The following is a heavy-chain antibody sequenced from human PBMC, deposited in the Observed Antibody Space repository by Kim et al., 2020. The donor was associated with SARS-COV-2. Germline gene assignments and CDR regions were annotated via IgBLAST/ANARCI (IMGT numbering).Heavy chain of an antibody. Sequence: DAGKGPFTISRESSKNTLYLQMNSLRAEDTAVYYCAKDPAIRPCDAFDIWGQGTMVTVSS. V-gene: IGHV3-23*02. CDR3: AKDPAIRPCDAFDI. J-gene: IGHJ3*02. D-gene: IGHD2-2*02.